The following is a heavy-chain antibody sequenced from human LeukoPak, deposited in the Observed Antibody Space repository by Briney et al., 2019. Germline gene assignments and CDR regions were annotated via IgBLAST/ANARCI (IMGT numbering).Heavy chain of an antibody. J-gene: IGHJ4*02. CDR1: GFNFSTYW. CDR3: ATVSVGVRFDY. V-gene: IGHV3-74*01. CDR2: IKTDGSST. D-gene: IGHD3-16*01. Sequence: PGGSLRLSCTASGFNFSTYWMHWVRQVPGKGLVWVSRIKTDGSSTSYADSVKGRFTISRDSAKNKLYLQMNSLRAEATAVYYCATVSVGVRFDYWGQGALVAVSS.